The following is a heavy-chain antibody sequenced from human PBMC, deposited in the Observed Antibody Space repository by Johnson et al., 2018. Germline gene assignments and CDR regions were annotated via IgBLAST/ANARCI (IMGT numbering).Heavy chain of an antibody. Sequence: QVQLVQSGGGVVQPGRSLRLSCAASGFTFSSYAMHWVRQAPGKGLEWVAVISYDGSNRYYADSVKGRFTISRDNSKKTLSLQMNSLNDEGTAVYYCARGNPLTPLYTNHLDYNYYTDVWGKGTTVTVSS. V-gene: IGHV3-30-3*01. D-gene: IGHD1-14*01. J-gene: IGHJ6*03. CDR1: GFTFSSYA. CDR3: ARGNPLTPLYTNHLDYNYYTDV. CDR2: ISYDGSNR.